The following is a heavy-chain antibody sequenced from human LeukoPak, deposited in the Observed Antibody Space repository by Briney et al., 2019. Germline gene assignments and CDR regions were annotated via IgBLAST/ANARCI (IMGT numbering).Heavy chain of an antibody. J-gene: IGHJ6*03. Sequence: GGSLRLSCAASGFTFSSYSMNWVRQAPGKGLEWVSSISSSSSYIYYADSVKGRFTISRDNAKNSLYLQMNSLRAEDTAVYYCARRLRFDYYMDVWGKGTTVTVSS. CDR3: ARRLRFDYYMDV. CDR1: GFTFSSYS. D-gene: IGHD3-16*01. V-gene: IGHV3-21*01. CDR2: ISSSSSYI.